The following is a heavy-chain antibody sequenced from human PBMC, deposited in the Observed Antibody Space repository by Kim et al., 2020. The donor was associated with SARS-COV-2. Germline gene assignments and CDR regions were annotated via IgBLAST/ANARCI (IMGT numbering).Heavy chain of an antibody. V-gene: IGHV3-7*01. CDR2: IKEEGGEQ. J-gene: IGHJ4*02. CDR1: GFTFSSYW. D-gene: IGHD3-10*01. CDR3: SSGNYLNF. Sequence: GGSLRLSCVASGFTFSSYWMTWVRQAPGKGLEWVANIKEEGGEQYYADSVQGRFTSSRDNAKNSLYLQMNSLTAEDTAVYYCSSGNYLNFWGQGTLVTVSS.